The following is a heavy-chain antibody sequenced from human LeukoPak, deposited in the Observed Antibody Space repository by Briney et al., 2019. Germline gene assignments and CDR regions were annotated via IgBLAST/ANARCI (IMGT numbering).Heavy chain of an antibody. CDR3: AKAAIRRYLYYFDY. CDR1: GFTFSSYW. V-gene: IGHV3-74*01. CDR2: INSDGSST. J-gene: IGHJ4*02. D-gene: IGHD3-9*01. Sequence: GGSLRLSCAASGFTFSSYWMHWVRQAPGKGLVWVSRINSDGSSTSYADSVKGRFTISRDNSKNTLYLQMNSLRAEDTAVYYCAKAAIRRYLYYFDYWGQGTLVTVSS.